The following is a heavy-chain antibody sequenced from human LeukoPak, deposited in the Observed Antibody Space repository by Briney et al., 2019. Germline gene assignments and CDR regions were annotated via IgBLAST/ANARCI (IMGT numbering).Heavy chain of an antibody. D-gene: IGHD3-22*01. V-gene: IGHV4-39*07. CDR3: ARVITTVRKDATELPSSYYYDSSGYFSGFPDY. Sequence: PSETLSLTCTVSGGSVNSSTYYWGWIRQPPGKGLEWIGSIYYSGSTNYNPSLKSRVTISVDKSKNQFSLKLSSVTAADTAVYYCARVITTVRKDATELPSSYYYDSSGYFSGFPDYWGQGTLVTVSS. J-gene: IGHJ4*02. CDR2: IYYSGST. CDR1: GGSVNSSTYY.